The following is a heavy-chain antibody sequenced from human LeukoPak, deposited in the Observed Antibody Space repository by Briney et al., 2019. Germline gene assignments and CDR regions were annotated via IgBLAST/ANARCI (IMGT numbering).Heavy chain of an antibody. V-gene: IGHV3-7*01. CDR3: AKDVAWGRMDL. Sequence: PGGSLRLSCAASGFTFSTYWMSWVRQAPGKGLEWVAIINQDGSQKYYVDSVKGRFTISRDNAKNSLYLQMDSLRVEDTAVYHSAKDVAWGRMDLWGQGTLATVSS. CDR2: INQDGSQK. CDR1: GFTFSTYW. D-gene: IGHD3/OR15-3a*01. J-gene: IGHJ4*02.